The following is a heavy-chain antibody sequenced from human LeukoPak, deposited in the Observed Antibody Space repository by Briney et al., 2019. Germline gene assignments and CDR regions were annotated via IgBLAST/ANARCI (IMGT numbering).Heavy chain of an antibody. J-gene: IGHJ3*02. CDR1: GYTFTTFG. V-gene: IGHV1-18*01. Sequence: ASVKVSCKASGYTFTTFGISWVRQAPGQGLEWMGWISTYNGNTIYAQNLQGRVTMTTDTSTSTAYMELRSLRYDDTAVYYCARDFASGYCSSTSCYVDAFDIWGQGTMVTVSS. CDR2: ISTYNGNT. D-gene: IGHD2-2*03. CDR3: ARDFASGYCSSTSCYVDAFDI.